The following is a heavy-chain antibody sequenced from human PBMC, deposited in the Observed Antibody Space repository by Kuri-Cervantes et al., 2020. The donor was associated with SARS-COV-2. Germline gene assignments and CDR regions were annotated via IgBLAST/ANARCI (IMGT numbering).Heavy chain of an antibody. V-gene: IGHV1-69*13. D-gene: IGHD6-13*01. Sequence: SVKVSCKASGGTFSSYAISWVRQAPGQGLEWMGRTIPIFGTANYAQKFQGRVTITADESTSTAYMELSSLRSEDTAVYYCAREDRAAAATFDYWGQGTLVTVSS. CDR1: GGTFSSYA. J-gene: IGHJ4*02. CDR2: TIPIFGTA. CDR3: AREDRAAAATFDY.